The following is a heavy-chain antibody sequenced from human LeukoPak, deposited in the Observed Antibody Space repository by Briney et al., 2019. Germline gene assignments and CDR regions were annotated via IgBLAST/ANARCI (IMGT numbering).Heavy chain of an antibody. V-gene: IGHV1-8*01. CDR1: GYTFTSYD. J-gene: IGHJ6*03. CDR2: MNPNSGNT. CDR3: ARGSSRPRYYYYYYMDV. D-gene: IGHD3-16*02. Sequence: ASVKVSCKASGYTFTSYDINWVRQATGQGLEWMGWMNPNSGNTGYAQKFQGRVTMTRNTSISTAYMELSSLRSEDTAVYYCARGSSRPRYYYYYYMDVWGKGTTVTISS.